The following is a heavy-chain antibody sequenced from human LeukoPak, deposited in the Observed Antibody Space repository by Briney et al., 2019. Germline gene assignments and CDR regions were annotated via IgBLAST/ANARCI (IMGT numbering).Heavy chain of an antibody. Sequence: SETLSLTCTVSGGSISSYYWSWIRQPPGKGLEWIGYIYYSGSTYYNPSLKSRVTISVDTSKNQFSLKLSSVTAADTAVYYCARTAMVTSFDYWGQGTLVTVSS. D-gene: IGHD5-18*01. CDR1: GGSISSYY. CDR2: IYYSGST. J-gene: IGHJ4*02. CDR3: ARTAMVTSFDY. V-gene: IGHV4-59*08.